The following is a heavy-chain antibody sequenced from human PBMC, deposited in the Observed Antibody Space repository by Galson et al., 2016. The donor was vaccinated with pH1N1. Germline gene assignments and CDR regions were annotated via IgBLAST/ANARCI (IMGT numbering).Heavy chain of an antibody. CDR3: ARVLRTVVFDY. CDR2: IIAIFGTP. D-gene: IGHD4-23*01. J-gene: IGHJ4*02. CDR1: GGIFRSNA. V-gene: IGHV1-69*05. Sequence: SVKVSCKASGGIFRSNAITWVRQAPGQGLEWMGKIIAIFGTPNYAQKFQGRVTMTRDTSISTVSMELSSLKSDDTAVYYCARVLRTVVFDYWGQGTLVTVSS.